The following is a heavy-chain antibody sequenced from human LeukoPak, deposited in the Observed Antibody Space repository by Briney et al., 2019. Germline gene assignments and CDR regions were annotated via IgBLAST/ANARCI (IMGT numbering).Heavy chain of an antibody. CDR2: ISYDGSNE. J-gene: IGHJ4*02. Sequence: GRSLRLSCAASGFTFSSYVMHWVRPAPGKGLEGVAIISYDGSNEYYADSVKGRFTISRDNSKNTLYLQMNSLRAEDTAVYYCAKDWGAARTYYFDYWGQGTLVSVSS. CDR3: AKDWGAARTYYFDY. CDR1: GFTFSSYV. D-gene: IGHD6-6*01. V-gene: IGHV3-30*04.